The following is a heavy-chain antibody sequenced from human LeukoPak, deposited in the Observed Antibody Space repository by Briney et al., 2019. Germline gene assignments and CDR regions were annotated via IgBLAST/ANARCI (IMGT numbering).Heavy chain of an antibody. J-gene: IGHJ6*02. V-gene: IGHV4-59*11. Sequence: KPSETLSLTCTVSGGSISGHYWTWIRQPPGKGLEWIGQIHYSGRPDYNPSLKSRVTISVDTSKNQLSLKVTSVTGADTAVYYCARFGVDYDMDVWGQGTTVNVSS. D-gene: IGHD3-16*01. CDR2: IHYSGRP. CDR1: GGSISGHY. CDR3: ARFGVDYDMDV.